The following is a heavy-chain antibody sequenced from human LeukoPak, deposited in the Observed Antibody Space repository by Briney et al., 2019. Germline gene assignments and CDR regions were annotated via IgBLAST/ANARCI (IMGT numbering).Heavy chain of an antibody. CDR3: AQAGEMATINYFDY. CDR2: ISGSGGST. Sequence: PGGSLRLSCAASGFTFSSYGMSCVRQAPGKGLEWVSAISGSGGSTYYADSVKGRFTISRDNSKNTLYLQMNSLRAEDTAVYYCAQAGEMATINYFDYWGQGTLVTVSS. J-gene: IGHJ4*02. V-gene: IGHV3-23*01. D-gene: IGHD5-24*01. CDR1: GFTFSSYG.